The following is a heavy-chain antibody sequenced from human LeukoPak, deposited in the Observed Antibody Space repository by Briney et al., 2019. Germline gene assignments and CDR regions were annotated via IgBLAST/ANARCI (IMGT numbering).Heavy chain of an antibody. D-gene: IGHD3-16*01. J-gene: IGHJ4*02. CDR2: ISGSGGNT. CDR3: AKDGLPVQRGIDY. CDR1: GFTFSSHA. Sequence: GGSLRLSCAASGFTFSSHAISWVRQAPGKGLEWVSAISGSGGNTYYADSVKGRFTISRDNSKNTLYLQMNSLRAEDTALYYCAKDGLPVQRGIDYWGQGTLVTVSS. V-gene: IGHV3-23*01.